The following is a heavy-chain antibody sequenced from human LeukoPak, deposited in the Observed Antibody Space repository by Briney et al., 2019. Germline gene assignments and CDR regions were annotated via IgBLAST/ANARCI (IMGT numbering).Heavy chain of an antibody. V-gene: IGHV4-34*01. J-gene: IGHJ4*02. CDR1: GGSLSGYY. CDR3: ASREGYFDY. CDR2: INHSGST. D-gene: IGHD5-24*01. Sequence: TSETLSLTCAVYGGSLSGYYWSWIRQPPGKGLEWIGEINHSGSTNYNPSLKSRVTISVDTSKNQFSLKLSSVTAADTAVYYCASREGYFDYWGQGTLVTVSS.